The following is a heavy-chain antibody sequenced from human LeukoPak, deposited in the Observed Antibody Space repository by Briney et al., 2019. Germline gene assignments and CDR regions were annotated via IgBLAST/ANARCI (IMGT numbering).Heavy chain of an antibody. V-gene: IGHV3-21*01. CDR1: GFTFSNYK. CDR3: ARVEESASFDP. Sequence: GGSLRLSCAASGFTFSNYKMNWVRQAPGKGLEWVSSISSTSSYIYYADSLKGRFTISRDNAKNSLYLQMNSLRAEDTAVYYCARVEESASFDPWGQGTLVTVSS. CDR2: ISSTSSYI. J-gene: IGHJ5*02. D-gene: IGHD3-3*01.